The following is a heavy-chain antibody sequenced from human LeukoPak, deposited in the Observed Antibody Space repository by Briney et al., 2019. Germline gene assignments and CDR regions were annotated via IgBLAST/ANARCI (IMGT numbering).Heavy chain of an antibody. J-gene: IGHJ4*02. D-gene: IGHD3-10*01. CDR1: GYSITNGDY. CDR2: IYNSAST. V-gene: IGHV4-38-2*01. Sequence: KPSETLSLTCVVSGYSITNGDYWGWIRQSPGKGLEWIASIYNSASTHYNPSLRSRVTILVDTSKNEFSLKMRSVTAADTAVYYCAKNTPSGFFDSGGREPRATVSS. CDR3: AKNTPSGFFDS.